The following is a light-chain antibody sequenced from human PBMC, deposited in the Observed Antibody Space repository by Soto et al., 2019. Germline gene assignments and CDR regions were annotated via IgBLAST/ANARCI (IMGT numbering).Light chain of an antibody. V-gene: IGLV2-14*01. CDR3: SSYTISSTWV. J-gene: IGLJ3*02. Sequence: QSALTQPASVSGSPGQSSTISCTGTSNDVGIYNYVSWYQQHPGKAPKLMIYEVTNRPSGVSDRFSGSKSDNTASLTISGLQAEDEADYYCSSYTISSTWVFGGGTQLTVL. CDR1: SNDVGIYNY. CDR2: EVT.